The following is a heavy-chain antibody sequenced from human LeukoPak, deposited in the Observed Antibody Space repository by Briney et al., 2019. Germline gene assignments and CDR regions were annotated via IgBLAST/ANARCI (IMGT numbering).Heavy chain of an antibody. J-gene: IGHJ4*02. Sequence: GGSLRLSCAASDFPFIGYTMHWVRQAPGKGLEWVSYISSSGRSIYSADSVKGRFTISRDNAKNSLYLQMNSLRAEDTAVYYCARLDSSGFDYWGQGTPVTVSS. D-gene: IGHD3-22*01. CDR2: ISSSGRSI. V-gene: IGHV3-48*04. CDR3: ARLDSSGFDY. CDR1: DFPFIGYT.